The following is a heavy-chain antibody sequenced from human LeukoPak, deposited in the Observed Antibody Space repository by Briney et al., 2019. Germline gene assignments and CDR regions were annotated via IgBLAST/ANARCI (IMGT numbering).Heavy chain of an antibody. CDR2: ISGSGGST. CDR3: AKSYYSSGWYQMYYFDY. CDR1: GFTFSSYA. D-gene: IGHD6-19*01. J-gene: IGHJ4*02. V-gene: IGHV3-23*01. Sequence: GGSLRLSCAASGFTFSSYAMSWVRQAPGKGLEWVSAISGSGGSTYYADSVKGRFTISRDNSKNTLYLQMNRLRAEDTAVYYCAKSYYSSGWYQMYYFDYWGQGTLVTVSS.